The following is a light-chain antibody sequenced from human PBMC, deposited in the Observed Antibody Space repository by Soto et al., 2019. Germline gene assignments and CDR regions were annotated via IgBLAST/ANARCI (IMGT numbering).Light chain of an antibody. CDR1: QSVSSN. J-gene: IGKJ3*01. CDR3: QQYSNWPIT. Sequence: EIVMTQSPATLSVSPGERATLSCRASQSVSSNFAWYQQKPGQAPRLLIYGASTRGTVIPARFSGSGSGTEFTLTISSLQSEDFAVYYCQQYSNWPITFGPGTKVYIK. CDR2: GAS. V-gene: IGKV3-15*01.